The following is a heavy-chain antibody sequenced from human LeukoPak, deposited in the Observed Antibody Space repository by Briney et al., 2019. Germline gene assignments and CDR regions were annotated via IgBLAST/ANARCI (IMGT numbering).Heavy chain of an antibody. D-gene: IGHD1-1*01. Sequence: SETLSLTCTVSGGSISSGSYYWSCIRQPAGKGLECIGRIYTSGSTNYNTSLKSRVTISVDTSKNQFSLKLSSVTAADTAVYYCATEGELEYYFDYWGQGTLVTVSS. V-gene: IGHV4-61*02. CDR3: ATEGELEYYFDY. J-gene: IGHJ4*02. CDR2: IYTSGST. CDR1: GGSISSGSYY.